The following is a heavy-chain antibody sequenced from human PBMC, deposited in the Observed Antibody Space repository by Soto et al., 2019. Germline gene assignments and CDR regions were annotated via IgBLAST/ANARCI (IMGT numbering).Heavy chain of an antibody. D-gene: IGHD5-12*01. J-gene: IGHJ4*02. CDR2: INPIFGTA. CDR1: GGTFSSYA. Sequence: PSAKVSCKAHGGTFSSYAIGWVRQAPGHGLAWMGRINPIFGTADCAQKFQGRVTITADESTSTAYMERSSLSSEDTAVYYCAREGISTVTYSGYDFFAYWGQGTLVTVSS. V-gene: IGHV1-69*13. CDR3: AREGISTVTYSGYDFFAY.